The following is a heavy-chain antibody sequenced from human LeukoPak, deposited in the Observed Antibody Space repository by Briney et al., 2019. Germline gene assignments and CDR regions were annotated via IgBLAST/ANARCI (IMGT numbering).Heavy chain of an antibody. CDR1: GISLSNYA. Sequence: GGSLRLSCVVSGISLSNYAMTWVRQAPGKGLEWVSVIYSGGSTYYADSVKGRFTISRDNPKNTLYLQMNSLRAEDTAVYYCARVRLPVLLWFGEFDYWGQGTLVTVSS. J-gene: IGHJ4*02. D-gene: IGHD3-10*01. V-gene: IGHV3-66*01. CDR3: ARVRLPVLLWFGEFDY. CDR2: IYSGGST.